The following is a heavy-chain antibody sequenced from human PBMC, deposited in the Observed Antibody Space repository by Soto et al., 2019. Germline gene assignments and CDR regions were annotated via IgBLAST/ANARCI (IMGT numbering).Heavy chain of an antibody. V-gene: IGHV1-69*13. CDR1: GGTFSSYA. CDR3: ARDYSDSSGYSPLQFDY. J-gene: IGHJ4*02. CDR2: IIPIFGTA. Sequence: SVKVSCKASGGTFSSYAISWVRQAPGQGLEWMGGIIPIFGTANYAQKFQGRVTITADESTSTAYMELSSLRSEDTAVYYCARDYSDSSGYSPLQFDYWGQGTLVTVSS. D-gene: IGHD3-22*01.